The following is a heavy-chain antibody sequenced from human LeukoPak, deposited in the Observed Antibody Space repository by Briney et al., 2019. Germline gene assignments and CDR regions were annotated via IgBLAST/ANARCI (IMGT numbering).Heavy chain of an antibody. D-gene: IGHD3-22*01. Sequence: PSETLSLTCTASGGSISSSSYSWGWIRQPPGKGLEWIGSIYYSGTTYYNPSLKSRVTISVDTSKNQFSLKLSSVTAADTAVYYCARGGYYYDSSGYYYEGLGAFDIWGQGTMVTVSS. V-gene: IGHV4-39*07. CDR3: ARGGYYYDSSGYYYEGLGAFDI. CDR2: IYYSGTT. J-gene: IGHJ3*02. CDR1: GGSISSSSYS.